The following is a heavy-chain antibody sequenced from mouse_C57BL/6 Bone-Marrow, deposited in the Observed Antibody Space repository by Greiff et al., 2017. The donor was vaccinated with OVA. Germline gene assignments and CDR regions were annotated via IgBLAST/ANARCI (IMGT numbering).Heavy chain of an antibody. J-gene: IGHJ4*01. Sequence: VKLQESGAELVKPGASVKLSCKASGYTFTSYWMHWVKQRPGQGLEWIGMIHPNSGSTNYNEKFKSKATLTVDKSSSTAYMQLSSLTSEDSAVYYCARLRRRGYAMDYWGQGTSVTVSS. V-gene: IGHV1-64*01. CDR2: IHPNSGST. D-gene: IGHD2-12*01. CDR3: ARLRRRGYAMDY. CDR1: GYTFTSYW.